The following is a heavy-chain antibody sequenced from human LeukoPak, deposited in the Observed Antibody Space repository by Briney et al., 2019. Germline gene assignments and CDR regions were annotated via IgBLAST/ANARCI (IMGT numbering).Heavy chain of an antibody. V-gene: IGHV3-7*01. CDR2: INQDGSEI. CDR1: GFTFSNYW. J-gene: IGHJ4*02. D-gene: IGHD4-23*01. CDR3: ARASPMTTVAYTAGRY. Sequence: GGSLRLSCAASGFTFSNYWMSWVRQAPGKGLEWLANINQDGSEIYYVDSVKGRFTISRDNAKNSLYLQMNSLRAEDTAVYYCARASPMTTVAYTAGRYWGQGTLVTVSS.